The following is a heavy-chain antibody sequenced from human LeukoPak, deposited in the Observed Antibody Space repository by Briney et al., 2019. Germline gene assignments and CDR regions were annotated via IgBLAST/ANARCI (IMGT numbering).Heavy chain of an antibody. CDR1: GYTFTGYY. Sequence: VASVKVSCKASGYTFTGYYMHWVRQAAGQGLEWMGWINPNSGGTNYAQKFQGRVTMTRDTSISTAYMELSRLRSDDTAVYYCARERTLTSCYDYWGQGTLVNVSS. CDR2: INPNSGGT. J-gene: IGHJ4*02. D-gene: IGHD2-15*01. V-gene: IGHV1-2*02. CDR3: ARERTLTSCYDY.